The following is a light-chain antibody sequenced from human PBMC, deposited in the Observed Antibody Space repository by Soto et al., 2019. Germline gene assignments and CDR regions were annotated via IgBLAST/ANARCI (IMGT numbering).Light chain of an antibody. CDR2: SND. J-gene: IGLJ1*01. CDR3: AAWDDSLNRYV. Sequence: QSVLTQPPSASGTPGQRVTISCSGGRSNVESNTVSWYQQLPGTAPKLLIYSNDQWPSGVRDRFSGSKSVTSASLAISGLQSEDEADYYCAAWDDSLNRYVFGTGTKVTVL. CDR1: RSNVESNT. V-gene: IGLV1-44*01.